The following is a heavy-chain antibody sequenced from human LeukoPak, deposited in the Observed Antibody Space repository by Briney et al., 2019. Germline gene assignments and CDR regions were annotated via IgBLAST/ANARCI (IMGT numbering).Heavy chain of an antibody. CDR2: IYPGDSDT. J-gene: IGHJ3*02. CDR1: GYSFTSYW. V-gene: IGHV5-51*01. Sequence: GSLKISCKGSGYSFTSYWIGWVRQMPGKGLEWMGIIYPGDSDTRYSPSFQGQVTISADQSISTAYLQWSSLKASDTAMYYCARQYYYDSSGYSNAFDIWGQGTMVTVSS. CDR3: ARQYYYDSSGYSNAFDI. D-gene: IGHD3-22*01.